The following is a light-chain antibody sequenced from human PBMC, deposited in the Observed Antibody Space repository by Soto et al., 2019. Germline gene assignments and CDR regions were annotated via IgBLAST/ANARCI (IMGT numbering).Light chain of an antibody. CDR2: DAS. Sequence: DIHMTQSSSTLSGSVPDRLTITCRDSQSISIWVAWDPQKPCKAPKVLIWDASRLQRGVPSRFSGRGSGTEFTLTISSLHPDDFATRYCQQYNNYATWPFGQGTKVDI. J-gene: IGKJ1*01. V-gene: IGKV1-5*01. CDR1: QSISIW. CDR3: QQYNNYATWP.